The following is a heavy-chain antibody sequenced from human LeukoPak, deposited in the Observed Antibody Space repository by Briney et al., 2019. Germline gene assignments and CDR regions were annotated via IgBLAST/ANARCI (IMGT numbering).Heavy chain of an antibody. CDR3: ARAKDDFCDY. D-gene: IGHD3/OR15-3a*01. V-gene: IGHV3-21*01. Sequence: GGSLRLSCAASGFTFTSYAMNWVRQAPGKGLEWVSSIRSSISYTYYADSVKGRFTISRDNAKNSLYLQMNSLTAEDTAVYYCARAKDDFCDYWGQGTLVTVSS. J-gene: IGHJ4*02. CDR1: GFTFTSYA. CDR2: IRSSISYT.